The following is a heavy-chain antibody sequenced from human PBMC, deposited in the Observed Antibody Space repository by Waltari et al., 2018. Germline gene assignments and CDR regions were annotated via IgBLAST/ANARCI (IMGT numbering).Heavy chain of an antibody. D-gene: IGHD2-15*01. CDR2: IYYSGST. V-gene: IGHV4-59*01. CDR3: ARDNCSGGSCYAYAFDI. CDR1: GGSISSYY. J-gene: IGHJ3*02. Sequence: VQLQESGPGLVKPSETLSLTCTVSGGSISSYYWSWIRQPPGKGLEWIGYIYYSGSTNYNPALKSRVTISVDTSKNQFSLKLSSVTAADTAVYYCARDNCSGGSCYAYAFDIWGQGTMVTVSS.